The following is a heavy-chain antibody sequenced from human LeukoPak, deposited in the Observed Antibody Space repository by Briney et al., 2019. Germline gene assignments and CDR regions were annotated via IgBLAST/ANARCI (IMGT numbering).Heavy chain of an antibody. CDR2: ISWNSGSI. V-gene: IGHV3-9*01. CDR1: GFTFDDYA. D-gene: IGHD3-10*01. Sequence: GRSLRLSCGASGFTFDDYAMHWVRQAPGKGLEWVSGISWNSGSIGYADSVKGRFTISRDNAKNSLYLQMNSLRAEDTALYYCAKERFGERRFDYWGQGTLVTVSS. J-gene: IGHJ4*02. CDR3: AKERFGERRFDY.